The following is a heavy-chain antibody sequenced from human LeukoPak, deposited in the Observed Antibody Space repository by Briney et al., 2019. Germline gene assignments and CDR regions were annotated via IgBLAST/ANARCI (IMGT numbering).Heavy chain of an antibody. CDR1: GYTFTSYD. CDR2: MNPNSGNT. V-gene: IGHV1-8*01. D-gene: IGHD6-13*01. Sequence: GASVKVSCKASGYTFTSYDINWVRQATGQGLEWMGWMNPNSGNTGYAQKFQGRVTMTRNTSISTAYMELSSLRSEDTAVYYCARDVGQQLVFNWFDLWGQGTLVTVSS. CDR3: ARDVGQQLVFNWFDL. J-gene: IGHJ5*02.